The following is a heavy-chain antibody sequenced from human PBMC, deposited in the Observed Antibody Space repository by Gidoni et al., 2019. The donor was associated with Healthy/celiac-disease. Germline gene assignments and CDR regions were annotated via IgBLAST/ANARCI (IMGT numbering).Heavy chain of an antibody. J-gene: IGHJ4*02. CDR1: GFPFSSYS. Sequence: EVQLVESGGGLVKPGGSLRLFCAASGFPFSSYSLNWVRQAPGKGLECVSSISSSSSYIYYADSVKGRFTISRDNAKNSLYLQMNSLRAEDTAVYYCARDLVDTAMSPEGYWGQGTLVTVSS. CDR2: ISSSSSYI. D-gene: IGHD5-18*01. CDR3: ARDLVDTAMSPEGY. V-gene: IGHV3-21*01.